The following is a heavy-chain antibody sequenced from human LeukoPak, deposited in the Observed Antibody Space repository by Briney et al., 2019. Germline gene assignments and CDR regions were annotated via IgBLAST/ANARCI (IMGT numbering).Heavy chain of an antibody. CDR3: ARGSGSGSYWSVDY. V-gene: IGHV1-8*03. CDR2: MNPNSSNT. Sequence: ASVKVSCKASGYTFTSYDINWVRQATGQGLEWMGWMNPNSSNTGYAQKFQGRVTITRNTSISTAYMELSSLRSEDTAVYYCARGSGSGSYWSVDYWGQGTLVTVSS. D-gene: IGHD3-10*01. CDR1: GYTFTSYD. J-gene: IGHJ4*02.